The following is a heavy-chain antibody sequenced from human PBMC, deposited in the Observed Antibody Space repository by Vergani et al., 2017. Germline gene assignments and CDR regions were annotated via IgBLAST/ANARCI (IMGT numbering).Heavy chain of an antibody. V-gene: IGHV3-9*01. CDR3: AKEYYGSGFEAYGMDV. Sequence: EVQLVESGGGLVQPGRSLRLSCAASGFTFDDYAMHWVRQAPGKGLEWVSGISWNSGSIGYADSVKGRFTISRDNAKNSLYLQMNSLRAEDTALYYCAKEYYGSGFEAYGMDVWGQGTTVTVSS. J-gene: IGHJ6*02. CDR1: GFTFDDYA. D-gene: IGHD3-10*01. CDR2: ISWNSGSI.